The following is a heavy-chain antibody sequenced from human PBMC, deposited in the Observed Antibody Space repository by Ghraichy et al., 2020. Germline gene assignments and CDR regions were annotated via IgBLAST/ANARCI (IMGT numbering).Heavy chain of an antibody. J-gene: IGHJ3*02. V-gene: IGHV3-23*01. D-gene: IGHD3-22*01. CDR2: IRGSGSST. Sequence: GGSLRLSCAASGFTFSSYAMSWVRQAPGKGLEWVSAIRGSGSSTYYTDSVKGRFTISRDNSKNTLYLQMNSLRAEDTAVYYCAKDRDYSDSSGYYFNAFDIWAQGTMVTASS. CDR1: GFTFSSYA. CDR3: AKDRDYSDSSGYYFNAFDI.